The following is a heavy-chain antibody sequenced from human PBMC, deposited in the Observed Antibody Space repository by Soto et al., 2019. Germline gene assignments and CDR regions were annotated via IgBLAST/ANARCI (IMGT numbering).Heavy chain of an antibody. Sequence: QAQLVQSGAEVKKPGASVKVSCTTSGYTFSNYGISWVRQAPGQGLEWLGWISAYNGNTNYAQNLQGRVTMTTDTYTSTAYMELRSLRSDATAVYYCARSSGTSYIWFDPWGQGTLVTVSS. D-gene: IGHD1-26*01. CDR2: ISAYNGNT. CDR1: GYTFSNYG. CDR3: ARSSGTSYIWFDP. V-gene: IGHV1-18*01. J-gene: IGHJ5*02.